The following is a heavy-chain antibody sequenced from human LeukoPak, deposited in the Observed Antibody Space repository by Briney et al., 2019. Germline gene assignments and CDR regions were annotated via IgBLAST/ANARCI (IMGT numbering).Heavy chain of an antibody. Sequence: SQTLSLTCTVSGGSISSGGYYWSWIRQHPGKGLEWIGYIYYSGSTYYNPSLKSRVTISVDTSKNQFSLKLSSVTAADTAVYYCARRGGPYGDYNYWGQGTLVTVSS. CDR1: GGSISSGGYY. D-gene: IGHD4-17*01. J-gene: IGHJ4*02. CDR3: ARRGGPYGDYNY. CDR2: IYYSGST. V-gene: IGHV4-31*03.